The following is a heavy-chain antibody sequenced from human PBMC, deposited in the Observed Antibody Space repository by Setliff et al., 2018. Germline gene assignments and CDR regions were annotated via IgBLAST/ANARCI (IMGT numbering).Heavy chain of an antibody. V-gene: IGHV3-33*06. J-gene: IGHJ4*02. D-gene: IGHD6-19*01. CDR3: AKDSARGWYGALDS. CDR2: IWYDGSNK. CDR1: GFTFSRYW. Sequence: GGSLRFSCAASGFTFSRYWMSWVRQAPGKGLEWVAVIWYDGSNKYYADSVKGRFSISRDNPKNMVYLQMSSLRAEDTGVYYCAKDSARGWYGALDSWGQGAPVTVSS.